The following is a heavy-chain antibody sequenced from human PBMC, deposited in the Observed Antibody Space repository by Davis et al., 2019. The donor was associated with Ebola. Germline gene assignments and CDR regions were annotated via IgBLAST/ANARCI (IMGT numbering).Heavy chain of an antibody. CDR3: AKGGLIVANYAFDI. D-gene: IGHD3-22*01. Sequence: PGGSLRLSCAASGFTFSRFGMHWVRQAPGKGLEWVSGISWNSGSIGYADSVKGRFTISRDNAKNSLYLQMNSLRAEDTALYYCAKGGLIVANYAFDIWGQGTMVTVSS. CDR1: GFTFSRFG. J-gene: IGHJ3*02. CDR2: ISWNSGSI. V-gene: IGHV3-9*01.